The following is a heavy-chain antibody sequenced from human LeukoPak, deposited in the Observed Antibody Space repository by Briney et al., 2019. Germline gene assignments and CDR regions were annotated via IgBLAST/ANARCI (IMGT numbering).Heavy chain of an antibody. V-gene: IGHV3-21*01. CDR2: ISSSSSYI. D-gene: IGHD2-15*01. CDR3: ARAGYCSGGSCHSEGSYYYYYYGMDV. Sequence: GGFLRLSCAASGFTFSSYSMNWVRQAPGKGLEWVSSISSSSSYIYYADSVKGRFTISRDNAKNALYLQMNSLRAEDTAVYYCARAGYCSGGSCHSEGSYYYYYYGMDVWGQRTTVTVSS. J-gene: IGHJ6*02. CDR1: GFTFSSYS.